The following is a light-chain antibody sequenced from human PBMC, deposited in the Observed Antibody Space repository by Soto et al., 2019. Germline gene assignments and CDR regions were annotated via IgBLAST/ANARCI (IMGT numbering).Light chain of an antibody. J-gene: IGKJ1*01. CDR3: QQYNNCPGT. Sequence: DIEMTQSPATLSVSPGDRVTITCRASQSVSSWLAWYQQKPGQAPKLLIYGASTLAIGAPSRFSGSGSGTEFTLTINSLQAEDCAVYYCQQYNNCPGTFGQGTKVDIK. CDR2: GAS. V-gene: IGKV3-15*01. CDR1: QSVSSW.